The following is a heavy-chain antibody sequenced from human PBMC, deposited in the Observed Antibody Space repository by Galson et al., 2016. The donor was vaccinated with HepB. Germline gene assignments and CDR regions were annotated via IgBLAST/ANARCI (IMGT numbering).Heavy chain of an antibody. D-gene: IGHD3-22*01. CDR1: GYSFTSYW. Sequence: QSGAEVKKSGESLRISCKGSGYSFTSYWISWVRQMPGKGLEWMGRIDPSDSYTNYSPSFQGHVTISADKSISTAYLQWSSLKASDTAMYYCTRDYDSSGYYQNFDYWGQGTLVTVSS. J-gene: IGHJ4*02. V-gene: IGHV5-10-1*01. CDR3: TRDYDSSGYYQNFDY. CDR2: IDPSDSYT.